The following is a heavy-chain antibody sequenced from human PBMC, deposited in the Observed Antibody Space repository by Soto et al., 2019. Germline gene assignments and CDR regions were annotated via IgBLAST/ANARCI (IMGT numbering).Heavy chain of an antibody. CDR1: GFTVSNNY. D-gene: IGHD3-10*01. V-gene: IGHV3-53*01. J-gene: IGHJ4*02. CDR3: ASEPGGGGY. Sequence: EVQLVESGGGLIQPGGSLRLSCAVSGFTVSNNYMSWVRQAPGKGLEGVSVIYSGGYTAYGDSVKGRFTISRDNSKDKLYLQKNSPGDAAAAGYYWASEPGGGGYWGQGTLVTVSS. CDR2: IYSGGYT.